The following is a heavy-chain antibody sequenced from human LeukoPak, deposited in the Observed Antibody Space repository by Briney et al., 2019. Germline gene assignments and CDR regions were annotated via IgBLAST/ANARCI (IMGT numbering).Heavy chain of an antibody. V-gene: IGHV5-51*01. CDR3: ARQSYSYYGSGSYDSWFDP. D-gene: IGHD3-10*01. CDR1: GYSFTSYW. J-gene: IGHJ5*02. Sequence: GASLKISFKGSGYSFTSYWIGWVRPLPGKGLEWMGIIYPGDSDTIYSPSFQGQVTISADKSISTAYLQWSSLKASDTAMYYCARQSYSYYGSGSYDSWFDPWGQGTLVTVSS. CDR2: IYPGDSDT.